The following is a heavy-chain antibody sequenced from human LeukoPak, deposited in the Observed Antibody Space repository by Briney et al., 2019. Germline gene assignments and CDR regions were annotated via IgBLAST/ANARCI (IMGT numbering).Heavy chain of an antibody. J-gene: IGHJ4*02. CDR2: INHSGST. CDR1: GGSFSGYY. V-gene: IGHV4-34*01. D-gene: IGHD3-16*01. CDR3: ARLYDIALDY. Sequence: KTSETLSLTCAVYGGSFSGYYWSWIRQPPGKGLEWIGEINHSGSTNYNPSLKSRVTISVDTSKNQFSLKLSSVTAADTAVYYCARLYDIALDYWGQGALVTVSS.